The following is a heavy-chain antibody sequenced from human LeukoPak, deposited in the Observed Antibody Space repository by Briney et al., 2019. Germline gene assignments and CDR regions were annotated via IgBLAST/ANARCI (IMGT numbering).Heavy chain of an antibody. Sequence: SGGSLRLSCAASGFTFSSYAMHWVRQAPGKGLEWVAVISYDGSNKYYADSVKGRFTISRDNSKNTLYLQMNSLRAEDTAVYYCARDDGDIYYCYMDVWGKGTTVTVSS. V-gene: IGHV3-30*04. D-gene: IGHD4-17*01. CDR1: GFTFSSYA. CDR2: ISYDGSNK. J-gene: IGHJ6*03. CDR3: ARDDGDIYYCYMDV.